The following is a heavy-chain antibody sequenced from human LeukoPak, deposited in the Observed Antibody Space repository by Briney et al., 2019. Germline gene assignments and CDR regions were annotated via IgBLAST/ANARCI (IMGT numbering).Heavy chain of an antibody. CDR2: INHSGST. V-gene: IGHV4-34*01. CDR3: ARARGGDWVALDY. CDR1: GGSFSGYY. J-gene: IGHJ4*02. D-gene: IGHD2-21*02. Sequence: SETLSLTCAVYGGSFSGYYWSWIRQPPGKGLEWIGEINHSGSTNYNPSLKSRVTISVDTSKNQFSLKLSSVTAADTAVYYCARARGGDWVALDYWGQGTLVTVSS.